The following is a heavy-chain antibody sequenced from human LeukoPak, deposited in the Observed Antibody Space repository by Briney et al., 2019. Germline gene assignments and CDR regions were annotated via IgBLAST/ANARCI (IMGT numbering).Heavy chain of an antibody. J-gene: IGHJ4*02. D-gene: IGHD3-3*01. CDR2: ISGSGGST. Sequence: QPGGSLRLSCAASGLTFSSYAMSGVRQAPGKGVEWVSAISGSGGSTYYADSVKGRFTISRDNSKNTLYLQMNSLRAEDTAVYYCAKVLFGWGISNFDYWGQGTLVTVSS. V-gene: IGHV3-23*01. CDR3: AKVLFGWGISNFDY. CDR1: GLTFSSYA.